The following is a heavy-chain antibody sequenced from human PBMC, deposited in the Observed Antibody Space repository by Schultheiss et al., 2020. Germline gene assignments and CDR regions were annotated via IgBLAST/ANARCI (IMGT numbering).Heavy chain of an antibody. Sequence: SETLSLTCTVSGGSISSSYWSWIRQPPGKGLEWIGYLYNSGSTNYNPSLKSRVTISVDTSKNQFSLRLNSVTAADTAVYYCARQDGGNGLAAWGQGTLVTVSS. CDR2: LYNSGST. D-gene: IGHD4-23*01. CDR3: ARQDGGNGLAA. J-gene: IGHJ5*02. V-gene: IGHV4-59*08. CDR1: GGSISSSY.